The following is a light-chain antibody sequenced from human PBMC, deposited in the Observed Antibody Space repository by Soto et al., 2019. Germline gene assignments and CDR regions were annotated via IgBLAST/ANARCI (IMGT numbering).Light chain of an antibody. CDR2: YAS. J-gene: IGKJ3*01. CDR3: QQYDNVPPT. Sequence: DIKMTQSPSSLSASVGDRVTITCQASQDITNYLNWYQQKPGKAPKLLIYYASNLETGVPSRFSGSGSGTDFTFTITSLQPEDIATYFCQQYDNVPPTFGPGTKVDIK. V-gene: IGKV1-33*01. CDR1: QDITNY.